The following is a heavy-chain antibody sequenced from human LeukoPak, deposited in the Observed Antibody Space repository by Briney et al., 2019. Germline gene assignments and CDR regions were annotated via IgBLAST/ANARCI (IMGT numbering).Heavy chain of an antibody. CDR1: GGSISSGDYY. CDR2: IYYSGST. J-gene: IGHJ2*01. CDR3: ARFGMVRGGLYWYFDL. D-gene: IGHD3-10*01. Sequence: SETLSLTCTVSGGSISSGDYYWSWIRQPPGKGLEWIGYIYYSGSTYYNPSLKSRVTISVDTSKNQFSLKLSSVTAADTAVYSCARFGMVRGGLYWYFDLWGRGTLVTVSS. V-gene: IGHV4-30-4*01.